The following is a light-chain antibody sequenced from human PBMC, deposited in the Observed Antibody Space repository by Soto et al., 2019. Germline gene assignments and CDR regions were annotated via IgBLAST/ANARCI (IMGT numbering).Light chain of an antibody. CDR3: QQNYNWPLT. J-gene: IGKJ4*01. Sequence: DIEMTQSPASLSASVGDRVTITCRANQGIDNYLTWYQHKPGKPPGLLIDSGSIWQTAVPARFSGDGSGTDFTLTISSLLSEDFAAYYCQQNYNWPLTFGGGTKVEIK. V-gene: IGKV1-39*01. CDR1: QGIDNY. CDR2: SGS.